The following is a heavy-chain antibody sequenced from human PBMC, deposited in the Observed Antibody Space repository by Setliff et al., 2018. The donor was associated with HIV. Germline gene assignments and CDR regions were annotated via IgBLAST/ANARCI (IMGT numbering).Heavy chain of an antibody. CDR2: IYTSGSI. J-gene: IGHJ4*02. Sequence: PSETLSLTCTVSGGSISSYYWSWIRQPPGKGLEWIGYIYTSGSINYNPSLKSRVTISVDTSNNQFSLRLTSVTAADTAVYYCARGYYNFWSGYPPLDYWGQGTLVTVSS. D-gene: IGHD3-3*01. V-gene: IGHV4-4*08. CDR3: ARGYYNFWSGYPPLDY. CDR1: GGSISSYY.